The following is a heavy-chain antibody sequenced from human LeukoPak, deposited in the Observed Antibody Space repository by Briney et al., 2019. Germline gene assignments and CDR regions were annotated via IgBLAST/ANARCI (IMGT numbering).Heavy chain of an antibody. J-gene: IGHJ4*02. CDR2: IHTSGNT. CDR1: GGSISSGSYY. D-gene: IGHD1-1*01. Sequence: SQTLSLTCTVSGGSISSGSYYWTWLRQPAGKGLEWIGRIHTSGNTNYSPSLKSRVTISRDTSKNQFSLRLTSVTAADTAVYYCVRDWNGDYFDYWGQGTLVTVSS. CDR3: VRDWNGDYFDY. V-gene: IGHV4-61*02.